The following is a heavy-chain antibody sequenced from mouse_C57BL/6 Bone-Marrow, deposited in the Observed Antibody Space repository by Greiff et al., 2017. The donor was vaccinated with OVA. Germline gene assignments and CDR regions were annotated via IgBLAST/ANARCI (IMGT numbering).Heavy chain of an antibody. Sequence: VQLQQSGPELVKPGASVKIPCTASGYTFTDYNMDWVKQSHGKSLEWIGDINPNNGGTIYNQKFKGKATLTVDKSSSTAYMELRSLTSEDTAVYYCARSTWAYAMDYWGQGTSVTVSS. V-gene: IGHV1-18*01. CDR2: INPNNGGT. CDR3: ARSTWAYAMDY. J-gene: IGHJ4*01. CDR1: GYTFTDYN. D-gene: IGHD4-1*01.